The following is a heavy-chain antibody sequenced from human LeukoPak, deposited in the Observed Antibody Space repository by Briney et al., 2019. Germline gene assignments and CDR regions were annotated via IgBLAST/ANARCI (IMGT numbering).Heavy chain of an antibody. D-gene: IGHD1/OR15-1a*01. CDR2: LSGSGGST. Sequence: GGSLRLSCAVSEFTFSNAWMSWVRQAPGEGLEWVSLLSGSGGSTYYADSVKGRFTISRDNSKNTLYLQMNSLRAEDTAVYYCAKAWLEQGGMFDYWGQGTPVTVSS. V-gene: IGHV3-23*01. J-gene: IGHJ4*02. CDR3: AKAWLEQGGMFDY. CDR1: EFTFSNAW.